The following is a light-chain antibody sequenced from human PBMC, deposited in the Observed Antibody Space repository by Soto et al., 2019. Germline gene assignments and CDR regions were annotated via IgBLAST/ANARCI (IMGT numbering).Light chain of an antibody. CDR1: QSVLYSSSNKNY. V-gene: IGKV4-1*01. J-gene: IGKJ4*01. Sequence: DIVMTQSPDSLAVSLGERVTINCKSSQSVLYSSSNKNYLAWFQQKPGQPPKLLIYWASTRESGVPDRFSGSGSGTDFTLTIGSLQAEDVAVYYCQQYYSIPLTFGGGTKVEIK. CDR3: QQYYSIPLT. CDR2: WAS.